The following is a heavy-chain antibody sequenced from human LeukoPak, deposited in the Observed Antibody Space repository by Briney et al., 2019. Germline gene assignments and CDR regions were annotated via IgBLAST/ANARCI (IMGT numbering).Heavy chain of an antibody. CDR3: ARGKHLGY. CDR2: TSGSGGST. V-gene: IGHV3-23*01. J-gene: IGHJ4*02. Sequence: GGSLRLSCAASGFTFSSYAMSWVRQAPGKGLEWVSATSGSGGSTYYADSVKGRFTISRDNDKNSLYLQMNSLRAEDTAVYYCARGKHLGYWGQGTLVTVSS. CDR1: GFTFSSYA.